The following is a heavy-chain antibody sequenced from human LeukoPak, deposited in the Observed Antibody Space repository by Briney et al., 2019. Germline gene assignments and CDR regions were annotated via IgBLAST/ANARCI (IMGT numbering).Heavy chain of an antibody. CDR1: GYSISSGYY. Sequence: ASETLSLICTVSGYSISSGYYWGWIRQPPGKGLEWIGSIYYSGSTYYNPSLKSRVTISVDTSKNQFSLKLSSVTAADTAVYYCARGAYDFWSGYYYPGYYYYMDVWGKGTTVTVSS. D-gene: IGHD3-3*01. V-gene: IGHV4-38-2*02. J-gene: IGHJ6*03. CDR2: IYYSGST. CDR3: ARGAYDFWSGYYYPGYYYYMDV.